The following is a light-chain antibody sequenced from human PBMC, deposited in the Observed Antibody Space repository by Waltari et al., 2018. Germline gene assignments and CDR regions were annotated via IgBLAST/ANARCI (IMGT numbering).Light chain of an antibody. CDR1: GSADGASDY. V-gene: IGLV2-14*03. CDR2: DVT. Sequence: QSALTQPASVSGSPGQSITSSLSGVGSADGASDYVSWHQHHPGKAPQVIIYDVTNRPSGVSDRFSASKSANTASLTISRLQPEDEADYYCSSQTLDGLVLFGGGTRLTVL. CDR3: SSQTLDGLVL. J-gene: IGLJ2*01.